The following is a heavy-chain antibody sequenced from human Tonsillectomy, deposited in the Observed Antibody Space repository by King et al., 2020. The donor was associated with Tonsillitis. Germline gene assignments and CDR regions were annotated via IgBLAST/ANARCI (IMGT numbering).Heavy chain of an antibody. V-gene: IGHV3-23*04. Sequence: VQLVESGGGLVEPGGSLRLSCAASGFTFSSYAMSWVRQAPGKGLEWVSAISGSGASIYYADSVKGRFTISRDNSKNTLYLQMNSLRAEDTAVYYCARTPLRYLAFDVWGHGTMVTVSS. CDR3: ARTPLRYLAFDV. D-gene: IGHD3-16*01. J-gene: IGHJ3*01. CDR2: ISGSGASI. CDR1: GFTFSSYA.